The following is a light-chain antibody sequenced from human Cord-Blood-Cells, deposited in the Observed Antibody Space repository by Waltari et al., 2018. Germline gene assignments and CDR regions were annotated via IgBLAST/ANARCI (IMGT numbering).Light chain of an antibody. Sequence: QAALTQPPPASVSTGQSVPISCTGTSSDVGGYNYVSWYQQNPGKAPKLMIYEVSKRPSGVPYRFSGSKSGNTASLTVSGLQAEDEADYYCSSYAGSNNYVFGTGTKVTVL. J-gene: IGLJ1*01. V-gene: IGLV2-8*01. CDR1: SSDVGGYNY. CDR2: EVS. CDR3: SSYAGSNNYV.